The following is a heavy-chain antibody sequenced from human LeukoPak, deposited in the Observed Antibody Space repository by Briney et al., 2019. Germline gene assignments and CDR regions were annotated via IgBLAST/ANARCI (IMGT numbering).Heavy chain of an antibody. V-gene: IGHV3-30*02. CDR1: GFTFSSYG. Sequence: GSLRLSCAASGFTFSSYGMHWVRQAPGKGLEWVAFIRYDGSNKYYADSVKGRFTISRDNSKNTLYLQMNSLRAEDTAVYYCAKDLGDSSSWDDAFDIWGQGTMVTVSS. CDR2: IRYDGSNK. CDR3: AKDLGDSSSWDDAFDI. D-gene: IGHD6-13*01. J-gene: IGHJ3*02.